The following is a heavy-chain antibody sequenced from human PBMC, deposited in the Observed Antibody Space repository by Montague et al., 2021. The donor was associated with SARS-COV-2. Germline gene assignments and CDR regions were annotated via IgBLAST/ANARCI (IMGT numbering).Heavy chain of an antibody. CDR1: GGSFSGYY. J-gene: IGHJ6*02. V-gene: IGHV4-34*01. D-gene: IGHD2-15*01. CDR2: INHSGST. Sequence: SETLSLTCAVYGGSFSGYYWSWIRQPPGKGLEWIGEINHSGSTNYNPSLKSRVTISVDTSKNQFSLKLSSVTAADTAVYYCARGPVDDNCSGGSCYSRYYYGMDVWGQGTTVTASS. CDR3: ARGPVDDNCSGGSCYSRYYYGMDV.